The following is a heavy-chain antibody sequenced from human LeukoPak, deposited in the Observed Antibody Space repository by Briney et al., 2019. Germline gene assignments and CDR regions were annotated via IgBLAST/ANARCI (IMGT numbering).Heavy chain of an antibody. CDR1: GFTFSSYG. V-gene: IGHV3-48*01. CDR2: ISSSSSTI. D-gene: IGHD2-21*02. J-gene: IGHJ4*02. Sequence: GGSLRLSCAASGFTFSSYGMNWVRQAPGKGLELVSYISSSSSTIYYADSVKGRFTISRDNAKNSLYPQMNSLRAEDAAVYYCARSKTAFDYWGQGTLVTVSS. CDR3: ARSKTAFDY.